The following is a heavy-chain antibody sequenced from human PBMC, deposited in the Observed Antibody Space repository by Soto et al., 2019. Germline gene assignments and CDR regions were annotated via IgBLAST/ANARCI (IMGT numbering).Heavy chain of an antibody. J-gene: IGHJ4*02. D-gene: IGHD4-17*01. CDR2: IYHSGRT. V-gene: IGHV4-30-2*03. Sequence: ASETLSLTCAVSGGSISSGGYSWSWVRQPPGKGLEWIGYIYHSGRTYYNPSLRSRVTISVDTSRDQFSLNLNSVTAADTAVYYCARRFGNYGDWAFDFWGQGTLVTVSS. CDR1: GGSISSGGYS. CDR3: ARRFGNYGDWAFDF.